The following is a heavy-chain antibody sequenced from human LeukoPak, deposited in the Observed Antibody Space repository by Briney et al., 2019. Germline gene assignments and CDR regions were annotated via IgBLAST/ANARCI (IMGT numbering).Heavy chain of an antibody. J-gene: IGHJ5*02. CDR2: MCQGGDT. CDR3: ARDGRGYCSGGSCYSNIWFDP. V-gene: IGHV4-38-2*02. D-gene: IGHD2-15*01. CDR1: GYYISSGYC. Sequence: SEALSLTCAVSGYYISSGYCWGWIRQPPGKGLEWIETMCQGGDTFYNPSLESRITVSVDTSENKFSLKLTSVTAADTAVYFCARDGRGYCSGGSCYSNIWFDPWGHGTLVSASS.